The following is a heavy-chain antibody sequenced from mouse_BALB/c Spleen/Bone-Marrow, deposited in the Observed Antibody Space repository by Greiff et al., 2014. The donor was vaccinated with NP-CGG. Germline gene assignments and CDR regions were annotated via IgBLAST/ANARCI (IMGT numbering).Heavy chain of an antibody. J-gene: IGHJ2*01. D-gene: IGHD1-1*01. V-gene: IGHV5-9-3*01. Sequence: DVHQVESGGGLVKPGGSLKLSCAASGFTFSSYAMSWVRQTPERRLEWVATISSGGNYTYYPDSVKGRFTISRDNAKNTLYLQMSSLRSEDTAMYYCARYYGSSYDYWGQGTTLTVSS. CDR3: ARYYGSSYDY. CDR2: ISSGGNYT. CDR1: GFTFSSYA.